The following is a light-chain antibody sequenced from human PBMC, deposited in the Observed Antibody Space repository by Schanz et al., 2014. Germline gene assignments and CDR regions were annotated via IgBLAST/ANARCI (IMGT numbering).Light chain of an antibody. CDR3: QQGNGFPRA. CDR2: DAS. CDR1: QSISSW. Sequence: DMQMPQSPSTLSASVGDRVTITCRASQSISSWLAWYQQKPGKAPKLLIYDASSLQSGVPSRFSGSGSVTEFTLTISNLQPEDFATYYCQQGNGFPRAFGPGTKVEIK. J-gene: IGKJ3*01. V-gene: IGKV1-5*01.